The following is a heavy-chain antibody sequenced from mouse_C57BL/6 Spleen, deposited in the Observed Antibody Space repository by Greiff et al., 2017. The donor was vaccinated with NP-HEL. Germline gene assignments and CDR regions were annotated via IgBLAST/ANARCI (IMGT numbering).Heavy chain of an antibody. Sequence: EVQRVESGPGLVKPSPSLSLTCSVTGYSITSGYYWNWIRQFPGNKLECMGYIRSDGSTNYTPSLKNRISITRDTSKNQFVQKLNSVTTEDTATYYCARESSYWYFEVWGTGTTVTVSS. CDR3: ARESSYWYFEV. D-gene: IGHD1-1*01. CDR2: IRSDGST. CDR1: GYSITSGYY. J-gene: IGHJ1*03. V-gene: IGHV3-6*01.